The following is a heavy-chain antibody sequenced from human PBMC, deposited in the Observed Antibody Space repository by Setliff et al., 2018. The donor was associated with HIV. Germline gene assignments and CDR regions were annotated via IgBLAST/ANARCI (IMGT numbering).Heavy chain of an antibody. V-gene: IGHV4-59*01. J-gene: IGHJ3*02. CDR1: GGSISSTY. CDR3: ARGQPQGGGTYWSAFDI. Sequence: LSLTCTVSGGSISSTYWSWIRQPPGKGLEWIGYIYYTGTTDYSPSFKSRVTISLDTSKTQFSLKLNSVTAADTAVYYCARGQPQGGGTYWSAFDIWAKGQWSPSPQ. D-gene: IGHD1-26*01. CDR2: IYYTGTT.